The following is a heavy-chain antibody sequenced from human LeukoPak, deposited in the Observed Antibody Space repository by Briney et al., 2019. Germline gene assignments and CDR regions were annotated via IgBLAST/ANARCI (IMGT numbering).Heavy chain of an antibody. J-gene: IGHJ3*02. V-gene: IGHV3-48*03. Sequence: GGSLRLSCAASGFIFSNYEMNWVRQAPGKGLEWISYTTTSGGFKIYADSVKGRFTISRDNAKNSLYLQLNSMRAEDTGLYYCAREIPSVNGDALDIWGQGTMVTVSS. CDR2: TTTSGGFK. D-gene: IGHD2-8*01. CDR3: AREIPSVNGDALDI. CDR1: GFIFSNYE.